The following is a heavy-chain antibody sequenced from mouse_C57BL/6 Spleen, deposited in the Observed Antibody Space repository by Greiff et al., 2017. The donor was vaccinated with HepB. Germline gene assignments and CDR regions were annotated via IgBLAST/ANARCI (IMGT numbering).Heavy chain of an antibody. CDR1: GYTFTSYW. Sequence: QVQLQQPGAELVKPGASVKMSCKASGYTFTSYWITWVKQRHGQGLEWIGDIYPGCGSTNYNEKFKSKATLTVDTSSSTAYMQLSSLTSEVSAVSYCANEEGWDGYWGQGTLVTVSA. D-gene: IGHD3-3*01. V-gene: IGHV1-55*01. CDR3: ANEEGWDGY. J-gene: IGHJ3*01. CDR2: IYPGCGST.